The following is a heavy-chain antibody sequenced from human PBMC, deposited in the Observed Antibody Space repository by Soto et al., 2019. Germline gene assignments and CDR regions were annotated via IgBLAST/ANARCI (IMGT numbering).Heavy chain of an antibody. CDR2: VPGDGSRA. CDR1: GFSFSSYF. CDR3: ARENWYSLDV. Sequence: EVQLVESGGGSVQPGGSLRLSCAASGFSFSSYFMAWVRQAPGEGLVSVSHVPGDGSRASYADSVRGRFTISRDNAKNTLYLHMDSLSDEDTAIYYCARENWYSLDVWCQGTTVTVSS. J-gene: IGHJ6*02. D-gene: IGHD1-26*01. V-gene: IGHV3-74*01.